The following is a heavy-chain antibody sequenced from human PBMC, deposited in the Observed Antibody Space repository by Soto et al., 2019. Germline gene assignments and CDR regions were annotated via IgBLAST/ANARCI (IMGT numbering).Heavy chain of an antibody. V-gene: IGHV3-30*04. CDR3: SRDIPAVCRSFDY. CDR2: ISYDGSNK. Sequence: GGSLRLSCAASGFTFSSYAMHWVRQAPGKGLEWVAVISYDGSNKYYADSVKGRFTISRDNTKNTLYLQMNSLRAEDTAVYYCSRDIPAVCRSFDYWGQGTLVTVSS. J-gene: IGHJ4*02. D-gene: IGHD2-15*01. CDR1: GFTFSSYA.